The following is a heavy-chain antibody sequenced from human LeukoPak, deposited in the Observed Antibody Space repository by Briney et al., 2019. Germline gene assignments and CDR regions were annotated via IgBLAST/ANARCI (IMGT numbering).Heavy chain of an antibody. CDR1: GDSISSGSHY. Sequence: SQTLSLTCTVSGDSISSGSHYWSWIRQPAGKGLEWIGRIYTTGSTNYNPSHKSRVTISVDTSKNQFSLKLSSVTAADTAVYYCARQTGSGLFILPGGQGTLVTVSS. CDR2: IYTTGST. D-gene: IGHD3/OR15-3a*01. CDR3: ARQTGSGLFILP. V-gene: IGHV4-61*02. J-gene: IGHJ4*02.